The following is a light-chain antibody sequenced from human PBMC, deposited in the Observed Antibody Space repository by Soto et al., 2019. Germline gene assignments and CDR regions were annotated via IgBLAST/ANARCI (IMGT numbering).Light chain of an antibody. CDR1: QDIGNY. V-gene: IGKV1-27*01. J-gene: IGKJ1*01. CDR2: AAS. Sequence: DIQMTQSPSYLSASVGERVTITCRATQDIGNYLTWYQQKPGKVPKLLIYAASALQPWVPSRFSGSGSGTDFTLTISSLQPEDVATYYCQKCNSALWTFGQGTKVEIK. CDR3: QKCNSALWT.